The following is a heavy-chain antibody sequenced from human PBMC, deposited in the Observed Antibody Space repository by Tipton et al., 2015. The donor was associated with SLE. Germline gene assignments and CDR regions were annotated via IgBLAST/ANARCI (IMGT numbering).Heavy chain of an antibody. CDR1: GFTFSSYG. CDR2: ISYDGSNK. Sequence: SLRLSCAASGFTFSSYGMHWVRQAPGKGLGWVAVISYDGSNKYYADSVKGRFTISRDNSKNTLYLQMNSLRAEDTAVYYCAVIYCSGGSCQGDAFDIWGQGTMVTVSS. V-gene: IGHV3-30*03. J-gene: IGHJ3*02. D-gene: IGHD2-15*01. CDR3: AVIYCSGGSCQGDAFDI.